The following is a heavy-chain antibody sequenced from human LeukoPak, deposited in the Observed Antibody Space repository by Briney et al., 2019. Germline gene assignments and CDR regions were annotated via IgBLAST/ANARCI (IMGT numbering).Heavy chain of an antibody. V-gene: IGHV3-48*01. CDR1: GFISSQYG. D-gene: IGHD6-25*01. CDR2: IRSTSET. J-gene: IGHJ5*02. CDR3: ARDAGNRGYGCDL. Sequence: GGSLRLSCAASGFISSQYGFNWVRQAPGKGLEWVSHIRSTSETFYADSVKGRFTISRDHARNSLYLQMNNLRGEDTAIYYCARDAGNRGYGCDLWGQGTLVTVSS.